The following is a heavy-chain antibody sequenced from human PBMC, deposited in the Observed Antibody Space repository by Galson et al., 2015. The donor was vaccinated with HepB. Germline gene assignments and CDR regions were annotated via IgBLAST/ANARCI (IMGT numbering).Heavy chain of an antibody. Sequence: SLRLSCAASGFTFSSYAMSWVRQAPGKGLEWVSVIYSGGSTYYADSVKGRFTISRDNSKNTLYLQMNSLRAEDTAVYYCARGTEGNDAFDIWGQGTMVTVSS. J-gene: IGHJ3*02. CDR2: IYSGGST. CDR3: ARGTEGNDAFDI. D-gene: IGHD1-1*01. V-gene: IGHV3-53*01. CDR1: GFTFSSYA.